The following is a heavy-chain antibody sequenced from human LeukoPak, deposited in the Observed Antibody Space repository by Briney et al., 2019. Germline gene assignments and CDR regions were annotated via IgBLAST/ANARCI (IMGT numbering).Heavy chain of an antibody. CDR3: ARDGGIVATINHYYYMDV. CDR2: IPYDGSNK. CDR1: GFTFSSYG. D-gene: IGHD5-12*01. J-gene: IGHJ6*03. Sequence: GGSLRLSCAASGFTFSSYGMHWVRQAPGKGLEWVAFIPYDGSNKYYADSLKGRFTISRDNSNNTLYLQMSSLRSEDTAVYYCARDGGIVATINHYYYMDVWGKGTTVTVSS. V-gene: IGHV3-30*02.